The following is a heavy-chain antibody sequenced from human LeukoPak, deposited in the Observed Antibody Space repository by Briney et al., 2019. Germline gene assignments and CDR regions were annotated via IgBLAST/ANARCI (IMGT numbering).Heavy chain of an antibody. CDR3: AREGVVLAVAPLGYFDY. CDR1: GGSISSGSYY. CDR2: IYTSGST. J-gene: IGHJ4*02. Sequence: SETLSLTCTVSGGSISSGSYYWSWIRQPAGKGLEWIGRIYTSGSTNYNPSLKSRVTISVDTSKNQFSLKLSSVTAADTAVYYCAREGVVLAVAPLGYFDYWGQGTLVTVSS. D-gene: IGHD6-19*01. V-gene: IGHV4-61*02.